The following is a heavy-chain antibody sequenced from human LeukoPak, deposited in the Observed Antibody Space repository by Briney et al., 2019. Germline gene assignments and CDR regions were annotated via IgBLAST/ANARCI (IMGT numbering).Heavy chain of an antibody. CDR3: ARDQFIVVVVAALFERAWFDP. CDR2: ISAYNGNT. Sequence: ASVKVSCKASGYTFTSYGISWVRRAPGQGLEWMGWISAYNGNTNYAQKLQGRVTMTTDTSTSTAYMELRSLRSDDTAVYYCARDQFIVVVVAALFERAWFDPWGQGTLVTVSS. V-gene: IGHV1-18*01. D-gene: IGHD2-15*01. J-gene: IGHJ5*02. CDR1: GYTFTSYG.